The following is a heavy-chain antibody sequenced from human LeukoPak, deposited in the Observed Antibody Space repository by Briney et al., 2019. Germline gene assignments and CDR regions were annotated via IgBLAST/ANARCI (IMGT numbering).Heavy chain of an antibody. V-gene: IGHV3-53*04. D-gene: IGHD5-18*01. Sequence: GGSLRLSCAASGFTFSSYSMNWVRQAPGKGLEWVSVIYSGGSTYYADSVKGRFTISRHNSKNTLYLQMNSLRAEDTAVYYCARVRDTAMVTPNWFDPWGQGTLVTVSS. CDR3: ARVRDTAMVTPNWFDP. CDR1: GFTFSSYS. CDR2: IYSGGST. J-gene: IGHJ5*02.